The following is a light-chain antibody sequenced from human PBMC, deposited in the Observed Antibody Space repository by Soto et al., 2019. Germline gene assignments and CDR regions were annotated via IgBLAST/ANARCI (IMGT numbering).Light chain of an antibody. CDR3: QHYDSVPCT. V-gene: IGKV1-33*01. CDR1: QDIKNY. J-gene: IGKJ2*02. CDR2: DAS. Sequence: DIQLTQSPSSLSASVGDRVTITCQASQDIKNYLIWYQQKAGEAPNLLIYDASTLGTGVSSRFSGSGSGTEFSLTITNLQPEDIATYHCQHYDSVPCTFGQGTRLEIK.